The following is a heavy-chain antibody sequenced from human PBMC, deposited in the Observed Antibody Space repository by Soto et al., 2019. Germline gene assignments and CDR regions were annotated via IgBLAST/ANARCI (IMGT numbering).Heavy chain of an antibody. CDR1: GGSFSGYY. CDR2: INHSGST. V-gene: IGHV4-34*01. D-gene: IGHD2-2*01. Sequence: PSETLSLTCAVYGGSFSGYYWSWIRQPPGKGLEWIGEINHSGSTNYSPSLKSRVTISVDTSKNQFSLKLSSVTAADTAVYYCARDKVYCSSTSCYYYYYYMDVWGKGTTVTVSS. J-gene: IGHJ6*03. CDR3: ARDKVYCSSTSCYYYYYYMDV.